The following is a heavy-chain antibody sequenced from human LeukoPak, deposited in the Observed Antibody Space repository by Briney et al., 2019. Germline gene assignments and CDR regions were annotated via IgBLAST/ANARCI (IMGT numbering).Heavy chain of an antibody. CDR1: GGTFSSYA. D-gene: IGHD5-18*01. J-gene: IGHJ4*02. V-gene: IGHV1-69*05. CDR2: IIPIFGTA. Sequence: EASVKVSCKASGGTFSSYAISWVRQAPGQGLEWMGGIIPIFGTANYAQKFQGRVTITTDVPTSTAYMELSSLRSEDTAVYYCARHADYSYDANWGQGTLVTVSS. CDR3: ARHADYSYDAN.